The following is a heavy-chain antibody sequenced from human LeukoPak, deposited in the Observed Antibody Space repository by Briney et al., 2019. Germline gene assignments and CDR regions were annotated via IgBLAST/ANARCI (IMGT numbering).Heavy chain of an antibody. Sequence: GGSLRLSCAASGFTVTSNYMSWVRQPPGKGLEWVSVIYTGGTTYYADSVKGRFTISRANSENTLYLQMNSLRAEDTAVYYCARGGITMVRGHVNGALDIWGQGTMVTASS. CDR3: ARGGITMVRGHVNGALDI. CDR2: IYTGGTT. J-gene: IGHJ3*02. D-gene: IGHD3-10*01. V-gene: IGHV3-66*01. CDR1: GFTVTSNY.